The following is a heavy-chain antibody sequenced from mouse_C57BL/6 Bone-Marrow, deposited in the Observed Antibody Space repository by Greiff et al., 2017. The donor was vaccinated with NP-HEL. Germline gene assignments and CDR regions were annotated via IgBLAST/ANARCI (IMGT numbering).Heavy chain of an antibody. CDR3: AREGYDGYSWFAY. V-gene: IGHV5-4*01. CDR2: ISDGGSYT. J-gene: IGHJ3*01. Sequence: VQLVESGGGLVKPGGSLKLSCAASGFTFSSYAMSWVRQTPEKRLEWVATISDGGSYTYYPDNVKGRFTISRDNAKNNLYLQMSHLKSEDTAMYYCAREGYDGYSWFAYWGQGTLVTVSA. CDR1: GFTFSSYA. D-gene: IGHD2-3*01.